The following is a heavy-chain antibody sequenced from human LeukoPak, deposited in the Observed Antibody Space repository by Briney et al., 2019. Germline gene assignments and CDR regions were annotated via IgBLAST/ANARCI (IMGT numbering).Heavy chain of an antibody. D-gene: IGHD3-22*01. CDR2: IIPIFGTT. Sequence: SVKVSCKSSGGTFNTYAFSWVRQAPGQGLQWMGGIIPIFGTTHYAQNFQGRLTITADESTSTAYMELSSLRSEDTAVFYCTRDPLSLDYFHTSPPGWGQGTLVTVSS. CDR1: GGTFNTYA. J-gene: IGHJ4*02. CDR3: TRDPLSLDYFHTSPPG. V-gene: IGHV1-69*13.